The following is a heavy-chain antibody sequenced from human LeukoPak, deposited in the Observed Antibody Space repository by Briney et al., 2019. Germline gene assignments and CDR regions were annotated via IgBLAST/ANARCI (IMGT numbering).Heavy chain of an antibody. J-gene: IGHJ2*01. CDR3: ARDPNDYYDSSGYYRSYWYFDL. Sequence: ASVKVSCKASGYTFTGYYMHWVRQAPGQGLEWMGRINPNSGGTNYAQKFQGRVTMTRDTSTSTAYMELSRLRSDDTAVYYCARDPNDYYDSSGYYRSYWYFDLWGRGTLVTVSS. D-gene: IGHD3-22*01. CDR2: INPNSGGT. V-gene: IGHV1-2*06. CDR1: GYTFTGYY.